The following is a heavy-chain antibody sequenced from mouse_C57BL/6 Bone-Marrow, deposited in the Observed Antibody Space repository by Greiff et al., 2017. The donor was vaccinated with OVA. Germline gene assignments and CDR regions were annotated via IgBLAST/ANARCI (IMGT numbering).Heavy chain of an antibody. V-gene: IGHV1-64*01. D-gene: IGHD1-1*01. CDR2: IHPNSGST. CDR3: ARNRVDWFAY. J-gene: IGHJ3*01. CDR1: GYTFTSYW. Sequence: QVQLQQPGAELVKPGASVKLSCKASGYTFTSYWMHWVKQRPGQGLEWIGMIHPNSGSTNYNEKFKSKDTLTVDKSSSTAYMQLSSLTSEDSAVYYCARNRVDWFAYWGQGTLVTVSA.